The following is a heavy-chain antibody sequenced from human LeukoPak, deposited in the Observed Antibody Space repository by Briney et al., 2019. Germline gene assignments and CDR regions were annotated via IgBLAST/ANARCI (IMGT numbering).Heavy chain of an antibody. D-gene: IGHD2-2*02. CDR1: GGSFSGHY. CDR3: ARGGIVVPAAIYDY. Sequence: PSETLSLTCAVYGGSFSGHYWSWIRQPPGKGLEWIGEINHSGSTNYNPSLKSRVTISVDTSKNQFSLKLSSVTAADTAVYYCARGGIVVPAAIYDYWGQGTPVTVSS. CDR2: INHSGST. J-gene: IGHJ4*02. V-gene: IGHV4-34*01.